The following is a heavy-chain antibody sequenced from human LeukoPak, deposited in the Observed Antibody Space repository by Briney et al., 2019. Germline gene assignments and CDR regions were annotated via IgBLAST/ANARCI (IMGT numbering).Heavy chain of an antibody. D-gene: IGHD3-22*01. V-gene: IGHV3-23*01. CDR2: LTANSRSA. CDR1: GFTFSHYG. CDR3: AKRITMIY. Sequence: GGSLRLSCAASGFTFSHYGMNWVRQAPGKGLEWVSGLTANSRSAYYADSVKGRFTISRDNSKNTLYLQMNSLRAEDTAVYYCAKRITMIYWGQGTLVTVSS. J-gene: IGHJ4*02.